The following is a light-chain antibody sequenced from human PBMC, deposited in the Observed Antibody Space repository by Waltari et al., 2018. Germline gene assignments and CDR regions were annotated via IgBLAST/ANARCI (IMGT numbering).Light chain of an antibody. V-gene: IGLV4-69*01. CDR3: ETWDTAIHV. CDR1: SGHSTFA. Sequence: QLVVTKSPSASAPLGASVKLTCTLTSGHSTFAIAWHQQQPGKGPRYLMSLNSDGSHSRGNGIPERFSGPSSGADRYLTISSLESEDEADYYCETWDTAIHVFGGGTKLTVI. CDR2: LNSDGSH. J-gene: IGLJ3*02.